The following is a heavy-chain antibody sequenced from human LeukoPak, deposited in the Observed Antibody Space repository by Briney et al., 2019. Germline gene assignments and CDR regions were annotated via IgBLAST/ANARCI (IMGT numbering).Heavy chain of an antibody. D-gene: IGHD3-9*01. CDR1: SSYG. V-gene: IGHV4-39*01. CDR3: ARLSNDILTGSYFDY. CDR2: IYYSGST. J-gene: IGHJ4*02. Sequence: SSYGMSWVRQPPGKGLEWIGSIYYSGSTYYNPSLKSRVTISVDTSKNQFSLKLSSVTAADTAVYYCARLSNDILTGSYFDYWGQGTLVTVSS.